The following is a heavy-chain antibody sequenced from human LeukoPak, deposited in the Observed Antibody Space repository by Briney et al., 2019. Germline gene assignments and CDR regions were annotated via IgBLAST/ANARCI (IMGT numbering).Heavy chain of an antibody. CDR2: INHSGST. D-gene: IGHD3-10*01. V-gene: IGHV4-34*01. J-gene: IGHJ5*02. CDR3: ARGEGINWFDP. CDR1: GGSFSGYY. Sequence: SETLSLTCAVYGGSFSGYYWSWIRQPPGKGLEWIGEINHSGSTNYNPSLKSRVTISVDTPKNQFSLKLSSVTAADTAVYYCARGEGINWFDPWGQGTLVTVSS.